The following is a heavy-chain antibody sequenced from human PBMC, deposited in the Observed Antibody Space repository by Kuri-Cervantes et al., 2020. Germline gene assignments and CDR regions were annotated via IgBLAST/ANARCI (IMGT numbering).Heavy chain of an antibody. CDR3: ARVIYDYVWGTYRDAFDI. Sequence: GGSLRLSCAASGFTFSSYAMHWVRQAPVRRLERVAVISYDGSNKYYADSVQGRFTISRDNSNNTLYLQMNSLRAEDTSLDYCARVIYDYVWGTYRDAFDILGQGTMGTVSS. V-gene: IGHV3-30-3*01. D-gene: IGHD3-16*02. J-gene: IGHJ3*02. CDR1: GFTFSSYA. CDR2: ISYDGSNK.